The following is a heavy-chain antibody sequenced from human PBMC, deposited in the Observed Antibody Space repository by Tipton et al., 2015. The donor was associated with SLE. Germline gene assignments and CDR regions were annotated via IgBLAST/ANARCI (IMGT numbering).Heavy chain of an antibody. J-gene: IGHJ4*02. CDR1: GDSISSGGHY. CDR3: VREVRRSYYFDF. Sequence: TLSLTCTVSGDSISSGGHYWSWIRQNPGKGLEWIGYIYYTGATYTNPSLGSRVSISVDTSKNQFSLNLSSVTAADTAVYFCVREVRRSYYFDFWGQGIPVPVST. V-gene: IGHV4-31*03. CDR2: IYYTGAT.